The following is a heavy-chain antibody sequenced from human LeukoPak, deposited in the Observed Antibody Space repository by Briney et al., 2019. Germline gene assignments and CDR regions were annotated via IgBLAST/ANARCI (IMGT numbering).Heavy chain of an antibody. CDR2: IYYSGST. Sequence: SQTLSLTCTVSGGSISSSSYDWGWIRQPPGKGLEWIGSIYYSGSTYYNPSLKSRVTISVDTSKNQFSLKLSSVTAADTAVYYCAVAAAGTLFDPWGQGTLVTVSS. CDR1: GGSISSSSYD. V-gene: IGHV4-39*07. D-gene: IGHD6-13*01. J-gene: IGHJ5*02. CDR3: AVAAAGTLFDP.